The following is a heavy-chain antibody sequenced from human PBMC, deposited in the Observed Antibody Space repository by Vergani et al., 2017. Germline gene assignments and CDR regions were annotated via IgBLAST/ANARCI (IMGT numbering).Heavy chain of an antibody. J-gene: IGHJ6*03. V-gene: IGHV3-7*01. CDR2: IKQDGSEK. Sequence: EVHLLESGGGLVQSGGSLRLSCAASGFMFSNYWMNWVRQAPGKGLEWVANIKQDGSEKYYVDSVRGRFTISRDNAKNSLYLQMNSLRAEDTAVYHCARKGYSSSWASGYYYYYMDVWGKGTTVTVSS. D-gene: IGHD6-13*01. CDR3: ARKGYSSSWASGYYYYYMDV. CDR1: GFMFSNYW.